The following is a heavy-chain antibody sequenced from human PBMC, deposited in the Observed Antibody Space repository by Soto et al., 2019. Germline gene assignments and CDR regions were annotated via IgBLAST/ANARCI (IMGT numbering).Heavy chain of an antibody. CDR3: ARSTPSSVAATPFDY. D-gene: IGHD2-15*01. CDR2: IYYSGST. V-gene: IGHV4-39*01. CDR1: GGSISSSSYN. J-gene: IGHJ4*02. Sequence: QLQLQESGPGLVKPSETLSPTCTVSGGSISSSSYNWGWFRQPPGKGLEWIGSIYYSGSTYYNPSLKSRVTISVDTSKNQFSLKLSSVTAADTAVYYCARSTPSSVAATPFDYWGQGTLVTVSS.